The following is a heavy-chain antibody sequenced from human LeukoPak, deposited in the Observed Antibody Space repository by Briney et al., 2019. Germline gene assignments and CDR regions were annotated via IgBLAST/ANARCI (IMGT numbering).Heavy chain of an antibody. Sequence: GGSLRLSCAASGFTFIRSWMHWDRQAPGKGMVLLSRINSDGGDTTYADSVKGRFTISRDNAKNTLYLQMNSLRAEDTAMYYCARASGTDSSGYLQIDYWGQGTLVTVSS. CDR1: GFTFIRSW. J-gene: IGHJ4*02. V-gene: IGHV3-74*01. D-gene: IGHD3-22*01. CDR2: INSDGGDT. CDR3: ARASGTDSSGYLQIDY.